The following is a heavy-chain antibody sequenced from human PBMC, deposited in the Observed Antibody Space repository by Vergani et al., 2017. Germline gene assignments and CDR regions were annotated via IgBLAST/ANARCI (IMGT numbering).Heavy chain of an antibody. CDR2: ISYDGSNK. Sequence: QVQLVESGGGVVQPGRSLRLSCAASGFTFSSYGMHWVRQAPGKGLEWVAVISYDGSNKYYADSVKGRFTISRDNSKNTLYLQMNSLRAEDTAVYYCARPAGGYCSSTSCSSDAFDIWGQGTMVTVSS. D-gene: IGHD2-2*01. V-gene: IGHV3-30*19. CDR1: GFTFSSYG. CDR3: ARPAGGYCSSTSCSSDAFDI. J-gene: IGHJ3*02.